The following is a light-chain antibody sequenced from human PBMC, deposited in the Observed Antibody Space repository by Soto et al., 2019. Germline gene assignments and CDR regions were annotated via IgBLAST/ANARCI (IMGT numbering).Light chain of an antibody. J-gene: IGLJ2*01. V-gene: IGLV2-14*01. CDR2: DVN. CDR1: SSDLGAYNY. CDR3: TSWTTSTTMK. Sequence: QSALTQPASVSGSPGQSITISCTGTSSDLGAYNYVSWYQQHPGKAPKLMIYDVNIRPSGVSNRFSGSKSGNTASLTISGLQAEDEADYYCTSWTTSTTMKFGGGTQLTVL.